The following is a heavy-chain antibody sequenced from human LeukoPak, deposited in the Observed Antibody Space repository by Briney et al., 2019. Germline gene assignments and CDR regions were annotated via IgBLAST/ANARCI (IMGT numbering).Heavy chain of an antibody. Sequence: ASVKVSCKPSGYTFTRYSVHWARQAPGQGLEWMGIINPSGGSTSYAQKFQGRVTMTRDTSTSAVYMELSSLRSDDTAVYYCARHSHMDVWGKGTTVTVSS. D-gene: IGHD2-21*01. CDR1: GYTFTRYS. CDR2: INPSGGST. J-gene: IGHJ6*04. V-gene: IGHV1-46*01. CDR3: ARHSHMDV.